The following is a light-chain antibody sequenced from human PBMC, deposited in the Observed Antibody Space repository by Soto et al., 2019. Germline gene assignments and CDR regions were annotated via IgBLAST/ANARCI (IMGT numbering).Light chain of an antibody. J-gene: IGKJ5*01. V-gene: IGKV1-6*01. CDR2: AAS. CDR1: QGIRNG. CDR3: QQNFSIPIT. Sequence: IHRTHAPSSLSASLGDMVTITCRASQGIRNGLGWYQQKPGKAPKLLIYAASSLQSGVPSRFSGSGSGTHFTLTITGLQPADFATYYCQQNFSIPITFGQGTRLEIK.